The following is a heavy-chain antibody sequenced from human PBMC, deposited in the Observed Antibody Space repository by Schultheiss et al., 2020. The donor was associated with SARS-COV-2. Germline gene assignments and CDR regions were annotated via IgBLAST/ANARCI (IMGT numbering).Heavy chain of an antibody. Sequence: SETLSLTCAVYGGSFSDYYWSWIRQPPGKGLEWIGEISRDGSAKYNPSLESRVTMSVDTSKSQFSLELRSVTAADTAVYYCARRPYSYDSSGYPSKGNYYYYYGVDVWGQGTTVTVSS. J-gene: IGHJ6*02. CDR3: ARRPYSYDSSGYPSKGNYYYYYGVDV. V-gene: IGHV4-34*01. CDR1: GGSFSDYY. D-gene: IGHD3-22*01. CDR2: ISRDGSA.